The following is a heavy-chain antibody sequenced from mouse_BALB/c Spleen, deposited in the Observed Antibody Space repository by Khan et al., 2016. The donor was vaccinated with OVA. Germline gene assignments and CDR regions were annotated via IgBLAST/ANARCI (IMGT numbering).Heavy chain of an antibody. D-gene: IGHD1-1*01. V-gene: IGHV3-2*02. CDR1: GYSIASDYA. CDR3: ARVYGGDFDY. Sequence: EVQLQESGPGLVKPSQSLSLTCTVTGYSIASDYAWNWIRQFPGNKLEWMGFISYSGNTNYNPSLKSRISITRDTSKNQFFLLLNFVTSEDTATYYCARVYGGDFDYWGQGTTLTVSS. CDR2: ISYSGNT. J-gene: IGHJ2*01.